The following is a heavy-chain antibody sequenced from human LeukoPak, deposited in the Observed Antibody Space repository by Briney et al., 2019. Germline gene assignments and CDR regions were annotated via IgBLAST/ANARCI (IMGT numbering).Heavy chain of an antibody. Sequence: PGGSLRLSCAASGFTFRSYTIHWVRQAPGKGLEWVSSISAVGTYIYYADSVKGRFTISIDNVEKLAYLELSGLTGQDTAIYYCARGGIAGRAVYYYYMDVWGKGTTVTVSS. CDR2: ISAVGTYI. CDR1: GFTFRSYT. J-gene: IGHJ6*03. V-gene: IGHV3-21*01. D-gene: IGHD6-6*01. CDR3: ARGGIAGRAVYYYYMDV.